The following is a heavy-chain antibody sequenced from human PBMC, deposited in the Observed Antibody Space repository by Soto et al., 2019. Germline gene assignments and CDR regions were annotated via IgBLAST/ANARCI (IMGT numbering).Heavy chain of an antibody. CDR3: AKDPFSSGYHWYFDL. CDR1: GFTFSSYA. D-gene: IGHD3-22*01. Sequence: EVQLLESGGGLVQPGGSLRLSCAASGFTFSSYAMSWVRQAPGKGLEWVSAISGSGGSTYYADSVKGRFTISRDNSKNTLYLQMNSLGAEDTAVYYCAKDPFSSGYHWYFDLWGRGTLVTVSS. V-gene: IGHV3-23*01. CDR2: ISGSGGST. J-gene: IGHJ2*01.